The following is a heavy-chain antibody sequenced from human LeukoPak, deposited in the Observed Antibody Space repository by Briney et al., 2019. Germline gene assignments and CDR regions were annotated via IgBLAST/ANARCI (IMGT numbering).Heavy chain of an antibody. CDR3: ARDLFSSSWYLDAFDI. Sequence: SVKVSCKASGSTFSSYAISWVRQAPGQGLEWMGGIIPIFGTANYAQKFQGRVTITADESTSTAYMELSSLRSEDTAVYYCARDLFSSSWYLDAFDIWGQGTMVTVSS. CDR2: IIPIFGTA. D-gene: IGHD6-13*01. J-gene: IGHJ3*02. CDR1: GSTFSSYA. V-gene: IGHV1-69*13.